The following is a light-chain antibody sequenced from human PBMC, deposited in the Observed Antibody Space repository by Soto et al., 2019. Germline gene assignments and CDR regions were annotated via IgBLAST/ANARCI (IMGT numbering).Light chain of an antibody. V-gene: IGKV1-13*02. J-gene: IGKJ5*01. CDR2: DAS. CDR1: QGIATG. CDR3: QQFNSL. Sequence: IQMTQSPSSLSASIVDTVTISCRASQGIATGLAWYQQKPGAPPKLLIYDASTLERGIPSRFSGRGSGTHFILTINNLQPEDFATYYCQQFNSLFGQGTRLEI.